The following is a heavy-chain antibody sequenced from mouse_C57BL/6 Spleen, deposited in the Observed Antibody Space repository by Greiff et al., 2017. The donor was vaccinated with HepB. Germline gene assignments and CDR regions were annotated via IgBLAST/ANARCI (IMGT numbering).Heavy chain of an antibody. J-gene: IGHJ1*03. CDR3: AAPSYYGSSYWYFDV. V-gene: IGHV1-42*01. Sequence: EVKLQESGPELVKPGASVKISCKASGYSFTGYYMNWVKQSPEKSLEWIGEINPSTGGTTYNQKFKAKATLTVDKSSSTAYMQLKSLTSEDSAVYYCAAPSYYGSSYWYFDVWGTGTTVTVSS. CDR1: GYSFTGYY. D-gene: IGHD1-1*01. CDR2: INPSTGGT.